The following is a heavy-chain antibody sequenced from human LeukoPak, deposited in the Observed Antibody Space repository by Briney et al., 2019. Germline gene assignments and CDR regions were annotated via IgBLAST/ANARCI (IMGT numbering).Heavy chain of an antibody. Sequence: GGSLRLSCAASGFTFSGYGMHWVRQAPGKGLEWVAFIRYDGSNKYYADSVKGRFTISRDNSKNTLYLQMNSLRAEDTAVYYCAKDLRTRRGVVVVPAALDHWGQGTLVTVSS. CDR2: IRYDGSNK. CDR1: GFTFSGYG. J-gene: IGHJ4*02. V-gene: IGHV3-30*02. CDR3: AKDLRTRRGVVVVPAALDH. D-gene: IGHD2-2*01.